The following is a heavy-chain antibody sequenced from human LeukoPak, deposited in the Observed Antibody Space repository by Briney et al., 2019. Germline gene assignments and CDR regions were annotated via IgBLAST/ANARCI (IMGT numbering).Heavy chain of an antibody. Sequence: GGSLRLSCAASGFTFSGYAMHWVRQAPGKGLEWVAVISYDGSNKYYADSVKGRFTISRDNSKNTLYLQMNSLRAEDTAVYYCARAPRITGTDYWGQGTMVTVSS. CDR2: ISYDGSNK. V-gene: IGHV3-30-3*01. D-gene: IGHD3-3*01. CDR3: ARAPRITGTDY. CDR1: GFTFSGYA. J-gene: IGHJ4*02.